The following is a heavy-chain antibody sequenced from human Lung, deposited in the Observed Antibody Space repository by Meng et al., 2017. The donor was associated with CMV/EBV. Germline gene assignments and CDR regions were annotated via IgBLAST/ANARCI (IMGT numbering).Heavy chain of an antibody. V-gene: IGHV3-30*02. Sequence: GESLKISCAASGFRFDDYGVHWVRQTPGKGLEWVAFIRHDGTNKFYGDSVKGRFTISRDNSKNTVYLQMNSLRPEETAVYYCAKDLLLFGGPNAYFDYWGQGMXVNFAS. CDR1: GFRFDDYG. J-gene: IGHJ4*02. CDR3: AKDLLLFGGPNAYFDY. D-gene: IGHD3-16*01. CDR2: IRHDGTNK.